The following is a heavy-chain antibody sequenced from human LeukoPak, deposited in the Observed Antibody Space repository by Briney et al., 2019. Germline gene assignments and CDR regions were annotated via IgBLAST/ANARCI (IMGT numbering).Heavy chain of an antibody. J-gene: IGHJ4*02. CDR3: ASGHGDYGFDY. V-gene: IGHV3-21*01. CDR1: GFTFSTYW. D-gene: IGHD4-17*01. CDR2: ISSSSSYI. Sequence: PGGSLRLSCAASGFTFSTYWMHWVRQAPGKGLEWVSSISSSSSYIYYADSVKGRFTISRDNAKNSLYLQMNSLRAEDTAVYYCASGHGDYGFDYWGQGTLVTVSS.